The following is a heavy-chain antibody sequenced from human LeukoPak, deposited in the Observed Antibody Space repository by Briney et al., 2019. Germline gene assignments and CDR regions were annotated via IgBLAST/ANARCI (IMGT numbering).Heavy chain of an antibody. CDR3: ARTLKDYYDSSGYYYYYYMDV. CDR2: IYYSGST. D-gene: IGHD3-22*01. Sequence: PSETLSLTCTVSGGSISSYYWSWIRQPPGKGLEWIGYIYYSGSTNYNPSLKSRVTISEDTSKNQFSLKLSSVTAADTAVYYCARTLKDYYDSSGYYYYYYMDVWGKGTTVTVSS. V-gene: IGHV4-59*01. CDR1: GGSISSYY. J-gene: IGHJ6*03.